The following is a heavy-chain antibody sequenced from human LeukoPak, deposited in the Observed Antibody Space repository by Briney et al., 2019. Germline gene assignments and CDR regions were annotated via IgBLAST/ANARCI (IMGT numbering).Heavy chain of an antibody. CDR2: INPNSGGT. J-gene: IGHJ4*02. CDR3: ARQNNALFDY. Sequence: ASVKVSCKASGYTFTGYYMHWVRQAPGQGLEWMGWINPNSGGTNYAQKFQGRVTMTRDTSISTAYLQWSSPKASDTAMYYCARQNNALFDYWGQGTLVTVSS. D-gene: IGHD2/OR15-2a*01. V-gene: IGHV1-2*02. CDR1: GYTFTGYY.